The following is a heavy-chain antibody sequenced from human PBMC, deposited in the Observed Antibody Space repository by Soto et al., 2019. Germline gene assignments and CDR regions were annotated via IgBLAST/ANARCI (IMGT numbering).Heavy chain of an antibody. CDR3: ATPDSSGYSDAFDI. Sequence: SETLSLTCTVSGASVSSATHYWNWIRQPPGKPLEWIGYIYYSGTTNYNPSLRSRVTISLDRSKNQFSLKLSSVTAADTAVYYCATPDSSGYSDAFDIWGQGTMVTISS. D-gene: IGHD3-22*01. V-gene: IGHV4-61*01. CDR2: IYYSGTT. J-gene: IGHJ3*02. CDR1: GASVSSATHY.